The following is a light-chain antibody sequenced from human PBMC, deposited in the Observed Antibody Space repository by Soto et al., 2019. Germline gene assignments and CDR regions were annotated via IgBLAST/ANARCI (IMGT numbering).Light chain of an antibody. V-gene: IGLV1-44*01. J-gene: IGLJ3*02. CDR2: ANT. Sequence: QSVLTQPPSASGAPGQGVTISCSGTSSNIGSTTVNWYQQVPGTAPKLLIYANTNRPSGVPDRFSGSKSGTSASLAITGLQPEDEADYYCQSYDSSLKNSVFGGGTKLTVL. CDR1: SSNIGSTT. CDR3: QSYDSSLKNSV.